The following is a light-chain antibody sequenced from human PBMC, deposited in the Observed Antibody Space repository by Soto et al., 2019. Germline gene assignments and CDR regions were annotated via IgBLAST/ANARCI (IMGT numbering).Light chain of an antibody. V-gene: IGKV1-12*01. CDR1: QGVNAW. Sequence: DTQMTQSPSSVSASVGDRVTITCRASQGVNAWLAWYQKKPGKAPELLIYEASTLHSGVPSRFSGSVSGTDFTLTISSLQPEDFATYYCQQANSFPLTFGGGTKVEVQ. CDR3: QQANSFPLT. CDR2: EAS. J-gene: IGKJ4*01.